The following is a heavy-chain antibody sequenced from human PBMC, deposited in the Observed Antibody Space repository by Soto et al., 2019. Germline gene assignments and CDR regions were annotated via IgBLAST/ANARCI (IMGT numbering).Heavy chain of an antibody. D-gene: IGHD5-12*01. V-gene: IGHV4-31*03. CDR3: AGRVATREARFDY. CDR2: IHYSGST. Sequence: QVQLQESGPGLVKPSQTLSLTCTVSGASIRSDGYYWSWIRQHPGKGLEWVGFIHYSGSTYYEPSLMRRVTISVDTYKNQYSLSLTSVPAADTAVYYCAGRVATREARFDYWGQGTLVTVSS. CDR1: GASIRSDGYY. J-gene: IGHJ4*02.